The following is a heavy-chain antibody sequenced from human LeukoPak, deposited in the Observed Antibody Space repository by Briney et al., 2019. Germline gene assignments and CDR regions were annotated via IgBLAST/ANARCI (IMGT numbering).Heavy chain of an antibody. J-gene: IGHJ5*02. CDR2: IIPIFGTA. Sequence: SVKVSCKASGGTFSSYAISWVRQAPGQGLEWMGGIIPIFGTANYAQKFQGRVTITADESTSTAYMELSSLRSEDTAVYYCARSPMYYYDSSGYSWFDPWGQGTLVTVSS. D-gene: IGHD3-22*01. CDR1: GGTFSSYA. CDR3: ARSPMYYYDSSGYSWFDP. V-gene: IGHV1-69*13.